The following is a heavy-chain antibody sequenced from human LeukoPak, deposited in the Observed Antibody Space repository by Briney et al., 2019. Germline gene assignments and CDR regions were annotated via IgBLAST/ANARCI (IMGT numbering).Heavy chain of an antibody. CDR3: ARDQSSGCFDY. Sequence: GGSLRLSCAASGFTFSSYEMNWVRQAPGKGLEWVSSISSSSSSIYYADSLKGRFTISRDNAKNSLYLQMNSLRAEDTAVYYCARDQSSGCFDYWGRGTLVTVSP. V-gene: IGHV3-21*01. CDR1: GFTFSSYE. D-gene: IGHD6-19*01. J-gene: IGHJ4*02. CDR2: ISSSSSSI.